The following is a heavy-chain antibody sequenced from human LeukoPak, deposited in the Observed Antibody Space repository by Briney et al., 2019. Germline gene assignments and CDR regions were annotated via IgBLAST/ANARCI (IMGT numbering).Heavy chain of an antibody. CDR3: ARGELIGTVFDF. Sequence: GGSLRLSCAASGFNFRTYSMKWIRQAPGKGLEWISYISGSSSTSYYADSVKGRFPISRDNANNSLFLQMNGLRAEDSAIYYCARGELIGTVFDFWGQGALVTVSS. D-gene: IGHD1-7*01. J-gene: IGHJ4*02. CDR1: GFNFRTYS. V-gene: IGHV3-48*04. CDR2: ISGSSSTS.